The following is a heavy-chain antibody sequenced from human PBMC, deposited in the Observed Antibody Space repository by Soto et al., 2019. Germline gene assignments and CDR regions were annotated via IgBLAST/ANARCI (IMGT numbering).Heavy chain of an antibody. J-gene: IGHJ5*01. Sequence: EVQLLESGGGLVQPGGSQRLSCAASGFTFGSYGMSWVRQAPGKGLEWVSGIHASGSSAYYADSVRGRFTISRDRSKNTLYLEMNSLRAEDTAVYYCAKHSSATTVTMWFDSWGQGTLVTVSS. V-gene: IGHV3-23*05. CDR3: AKHSSATTVTMWFDS. CDR2: IHASGSSA. D-gene: IGHD4-17*01. CDR1: GFTFGSYG.